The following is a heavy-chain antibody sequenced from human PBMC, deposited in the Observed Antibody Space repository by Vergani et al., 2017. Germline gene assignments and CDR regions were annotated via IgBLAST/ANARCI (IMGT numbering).Heavy chain of an antibody. CDR2: IGTAGDP. J-gene: IGHJ6*02. CDR3: ARGGMIAAAGTRNYYYYGMDV. V-gene: IGHV3-13*05. Sequence: EVQLVESGGGLVQPGGSLRLSCAASGFTFSSYDMHWVRQATGKGLEWVSAIGTAGDPYYPGSVKGRFTISRENAKNSLYLQMNSLRAEDTAVYYCARGGMIAAAGTRNYYYYGMDVWGQGTTVTVSS. D-gene: IGHD6-13*01. CDR1: GFTFSSYD.